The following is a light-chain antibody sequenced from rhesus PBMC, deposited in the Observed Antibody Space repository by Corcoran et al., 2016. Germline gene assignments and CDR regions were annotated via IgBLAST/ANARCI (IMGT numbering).Light chain of an antibody. CDR1: ENVNKY. V-gene: IGKV1-74*01. CDR2: TAS. CDR3: QHSYGNPLT. Sequence: DIQMTQSPSSLSASVGDRVTITCRASENVNKYLHWYQQKPGKAPKLMIYTASTLKSGVPSRFSGSGSGTDYTFTISSLQPEDVATYYCQHSYGNPLTFGGGTKVEIK. J-gene: IGKJ4*01.